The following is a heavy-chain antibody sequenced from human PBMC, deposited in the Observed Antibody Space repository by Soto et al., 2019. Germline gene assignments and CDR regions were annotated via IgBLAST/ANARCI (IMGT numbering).Heavy chain of an antibody. V-gene: IGHV3-49*03. CDR3: TRAGRDFDY. D-gene: IGHD7-27*01. CDR2: IRSKAYGGTR. Sequence: GGSLSLSCKTSGFTFPDFTMNWFRQAPGKGLEWVSFIRSKAYGGTRAYAASVKGRFTISRDDSKSIAYLQMNSLETEDTAVYYGTRAGRDFDYWGQGT. J-gene: IGHJ4*02. CDR1: GFTFPDFT.